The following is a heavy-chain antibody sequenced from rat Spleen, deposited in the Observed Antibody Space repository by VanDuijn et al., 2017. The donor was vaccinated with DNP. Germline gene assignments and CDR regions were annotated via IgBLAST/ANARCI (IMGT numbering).Heavy chain of an antibody. CDR1: GFTFSDYA. Sequence: EVQLVESGGGLVQPGRSLIISCAASGFTFSDYAMAWVRQSLRKGLEWVAVIIYDGSNTHYRDSVKGRFTISRDNAKSTLYLQMDSLRSEDTATYYCATRTTDYYYFDYWGQGVMVTVSS. V-gene: IGHV5-17*01. CDR2: IIYDGSNT. J-gene: IGHJ2*01. CDR3: ATRTTDYYYFDY. D-gene: IGHD1-6*01.